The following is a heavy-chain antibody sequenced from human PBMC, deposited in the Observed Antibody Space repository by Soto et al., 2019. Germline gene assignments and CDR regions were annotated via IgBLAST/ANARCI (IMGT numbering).Heavy chain of an antibody. V-gene: IGHV1-69*13. CDR1: GGTFSSYA. D-gene: IGHD5-12*01. Sequence: ASVKVSCKASGGTFSSYAISWVRQAPGQGLEWMGGIIPIFGTANYAQKFQGRVTITADESTSTAYMELSSLRSEDTAVYYCARDRDGYNWFDYWGQGTLVTVSS. CDR2: IIPIFGTA. CDR3: ARDRDGYNWFDY. J-gene: IGHJ4*02.